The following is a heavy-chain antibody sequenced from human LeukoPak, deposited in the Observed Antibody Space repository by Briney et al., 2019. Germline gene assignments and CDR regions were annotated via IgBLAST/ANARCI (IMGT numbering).Heavy chain of an antibody. CDR3: ARDLHHYDILTGYPAY. V-gene: IGHV1-46*01. CDR2: INPSGGST. D-gene: IGHD3-9*01. J-gene: IGHJ4*02. Sequence: ASVKVSCKASGYTFTSYDINWVRQATGQGLEWMGIINPSGGSTSYAQKFQGRVTMTRDTSTSTVYMELSSLRSEDTAVYYCARDLHHYDILTGYPAYWGQGTLVTVSS. CDR1: GYTFTSYD.